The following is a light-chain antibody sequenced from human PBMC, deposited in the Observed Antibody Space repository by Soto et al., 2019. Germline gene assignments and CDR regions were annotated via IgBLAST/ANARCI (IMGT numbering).Light chain of an antibody. J-gene: IGKJ5*01. V-gene: IGKV3-11*01. CDR3: KQCSNWPQIT. Sequence: EIVLTQSPATLSMSPGESATLSCRPSQSVSSYLAWYQQKPGQAPRLLIYDASNRATGIPARFSGSGSGTDFTLTISRLEPEDFAVYYCKQCSNWPQITFGQGTRLEIK. CDR2: DAS. CDR1: QSVSSY.